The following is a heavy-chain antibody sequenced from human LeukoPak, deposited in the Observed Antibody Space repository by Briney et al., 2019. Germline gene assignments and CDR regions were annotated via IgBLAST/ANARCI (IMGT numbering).Heavy chain of an antibody. J-gene: IGHJ6*03. V-gene: IGHV3-23*01. CDR3: ANDGSWGDYHFFFYMDV. CDR2: MSGSGHYT. CDR1: GPAFTFGNFG. D-gene: IGHD3-16*01. Sequence: GGSLRLSCEASGPAFTFGNFGLSWVRQAPGRGGEWLSGMSGSGHYTYYANGAKGRFTISRDNSKNTLYIPMNSLRTEGTAVSSCANDGSWGDYHFFFYMDVWGKGTTVTVSS.